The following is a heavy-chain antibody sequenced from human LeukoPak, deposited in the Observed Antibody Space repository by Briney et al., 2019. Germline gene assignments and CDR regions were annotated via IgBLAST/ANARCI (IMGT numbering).Heavy chain of an antibody. D-gene: IGHD4-23*01. J-gene: IGHJ4*02. CDR2: ISWNSGSI. CDR1: GFTFDDYA. CDR3: AKADYGGSFDY. V-gene: IGHV3-9*01. Sequence: PGGSLRLSCAASGFTFDDYAMHWVRRAPGKGLEWVSGISWNSGSIGYADSVKGRFTISRDNAKNSLHLQMNSLRAEDTALYYCAKADYGGSFDYWGQGTLVTVSS.